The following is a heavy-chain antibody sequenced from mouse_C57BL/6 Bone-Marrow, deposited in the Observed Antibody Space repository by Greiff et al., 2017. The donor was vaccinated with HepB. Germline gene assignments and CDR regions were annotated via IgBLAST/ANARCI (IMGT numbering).Heavy chain of an antibody. V-gene: IGHV1-54*01. J-gene: IGHJ1*03. D-gene: IGHD1-1*01. CDR1: GYAFTNYL. CDR3: ARKGDYYGSSYVGYFDV. Sequence: QVQLQQSGAELVRPGPSVKVSCKASGYAFTNYLIEWVKQRPGQGLEWIGVINPGSGGTNYNEKFKGKATLTADKSSSTAYMQLSSLTSEDSAVYFCARKGDYYGSSYVGYFDVWGTGTTVTVSS. CDR2: INPGSGGT.